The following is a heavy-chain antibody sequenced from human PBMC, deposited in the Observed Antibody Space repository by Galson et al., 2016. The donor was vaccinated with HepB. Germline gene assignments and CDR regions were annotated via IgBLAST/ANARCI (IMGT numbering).Heavy chain of an antibody. CDR3: ARPKADGSGDDNWFDP. J-gene: IGHJ5*02. CDR1: GGTLSSYP. D-gene: IGHD5-24*01. Sequence: SVKVSCKASGGTLSSYPISWVRQAPGQGLEWMGRIIPILGIANSAQRFQGRLALTGDKSTTTAYMQLSNLTSEDTAVCYCARPKADGSGDDNWFDPWGQGTLVTVSS. V-gene: IGHV1-69*02. CDR2: IIPILGIA.